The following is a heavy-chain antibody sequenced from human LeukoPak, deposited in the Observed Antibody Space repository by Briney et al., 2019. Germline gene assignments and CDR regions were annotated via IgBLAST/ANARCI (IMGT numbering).Heavy chain of an antibody. CDR1: GFTFSGYW. CDR2: INQDGSEK. D-gene: IGHD6-13*01. Sequence: GGSLRLSCAVSGFTFSGYWMTWVRQPPGKGLEWVANINQDGSEKYYVDSVKGRFTISRDNAQKSLYLQMNSLRVEDTAVYYCAKDATAAVGTVYMDVWGKGTTVTISS. J-gene: IGHJ6*03. V-gene: IGHV3-7*01. CDR3: AKDATAAVGTVYMDV.